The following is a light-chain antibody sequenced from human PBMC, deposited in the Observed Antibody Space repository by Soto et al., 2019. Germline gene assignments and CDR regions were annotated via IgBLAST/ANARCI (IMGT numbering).Light chain of an antibody. V-gene: IGKV4-1*01. CDR3: MQALQLPT. CDR1: NDVFDSVDNNNY. Sequence: TTTPYAMSVSQGERATIKSNSTNDVFDSVDNNNYVACYQKQREPPPHLLIYSASTRASGVPDLFSGSASGTYAILIISRLAAEDVGVYYYMQALQLPTFGQGTILEIK. CDR2: SAS. J-gene: IGKJ5*01.